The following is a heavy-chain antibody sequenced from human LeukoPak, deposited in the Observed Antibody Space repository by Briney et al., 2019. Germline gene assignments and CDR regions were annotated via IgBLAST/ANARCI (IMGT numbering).Heavy chain of an antibody. Sequence: ASVKVSCKASGYTFTSYDINWVRQATGQGLEWMGWMNPNSGNTGYAQKFQGRVTMTRSTSISTAYMELSSLRSEDTAVYYCARGRISRGRVVVITTPYYYCGMDVWGQGTTVTVSS. CDR1: GYTFTSYD. V-gene: IGHV1-8*01. CDR2: MNPNSGNT. D-gene: IGHD3-22*01. J-gene: IGHJ6*02. CDR3: ARGRISRGRVVVITTPYYYCGMDV.